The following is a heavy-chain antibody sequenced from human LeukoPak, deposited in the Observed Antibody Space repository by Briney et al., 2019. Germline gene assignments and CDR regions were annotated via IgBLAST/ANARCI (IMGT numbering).Heavy chain of an antibody. J-gene: IGHJ3*02. CDR2: ISSSSSTI. CDR1: GFTFSINS. CDR3: ATTVHARAFDI. V-gene: IGHV3-48*04. Sequence: GGSLRLSCAASGFTFSINSVNCVREAPGKGLEWVSYISSSSSTIYYADSVKGRFTISRDNAKNSLYLQTNSLRAEDTAVYYCATTVHARAFDIWGQGTMVTVSS. D-gene: IGHD1-1*01.